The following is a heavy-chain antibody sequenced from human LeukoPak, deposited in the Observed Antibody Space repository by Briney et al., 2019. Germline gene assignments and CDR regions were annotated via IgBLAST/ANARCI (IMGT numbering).Heavy chain of an antibody. CDR1: GFTFSSYG. Sequence: GRSLRLSCAASGFTFSSYGMHWVRQAPGKGLEWVAVISYDGSNKYYADSVKGRFTISRDNSKNTLYLQMNSLRAEDTAVYYCAKDGMTTLHYWGQGTLVTVSS. D-gene: IGHD3-16*01. V-gene: IGHV3-30*18. J-gene: IGHJ4*02. CDR2: ISYDGSNK. CDR3: AKDGMTTLHY.